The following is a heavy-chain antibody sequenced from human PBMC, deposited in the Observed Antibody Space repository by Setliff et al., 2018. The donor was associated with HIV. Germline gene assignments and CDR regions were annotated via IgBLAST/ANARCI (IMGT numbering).Heavy chain of an antibody. CDR3: ARSVWAVVVPTDPAVDAFAI. CDR2: IIPIFGTP. V-gene: IGHV1-69*08. Sequence: SVKVSCKTSGGTFSTYTIAWVRQAPGQGLEWMGRIIPIFGTPNYAQKFQGRVTITADKSTSTVYLDLRSLTSEDTVMYYCARSVWAVVVPTDPAVDAFAIWGQGTMVTVSS. D-gene: IGHD2-2*01. J-gene: IGHJ3*02. CDR1: GGTFSTYT.